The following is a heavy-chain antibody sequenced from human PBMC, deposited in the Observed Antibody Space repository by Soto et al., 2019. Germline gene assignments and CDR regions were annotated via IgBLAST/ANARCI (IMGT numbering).Heavy chain of an antibody. D-gene: IGHD3-9*01. CDR3: ARANYDILTGYHPFDY. CDR2: IYYSGST. CDR1: GGSISSGGYY. Sequence: QVQLQESGPGLVKPSQTLSLTCTVSGGSISSGGYYWSWIRQHPGKGLEWIGYIYYSGSTYYNPSLKRRVTISVDTSKTQFSLKLSSVTAADTAVYYCARANYDILTGYHPFDYWGQGTLVTVSS. J-gene: IGHJ4*02. V-gene: IGHV4-31*03.